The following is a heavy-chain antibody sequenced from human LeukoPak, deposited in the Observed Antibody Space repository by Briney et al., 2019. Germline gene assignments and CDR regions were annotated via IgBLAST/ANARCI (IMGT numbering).Heavy chain of an antibody. Sequence: ASVKVSCKASGYTFTGYYMHWLRQAPGQALEWMGWINPNSGGTNYAQKFEGRVTMTRDKSISTAYMELSRLRSDDTAVYYCARDYVGVVAATRYYYGMDVWGQGTTVTVSS. D-gene: IGHD2-15*01. CDR1: GYTFTGYY. J-gene: IGHJ6*02. CDR3: ARDYVGVVAATRYYYGMDV. V-gene: IGHV1-2*02. CDR2: INPNSGGT.